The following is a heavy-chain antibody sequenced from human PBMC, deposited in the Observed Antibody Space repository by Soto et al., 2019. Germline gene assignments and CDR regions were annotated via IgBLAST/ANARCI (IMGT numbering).Heavy chain of an antibody. V-gene: IGHV3-30*03. CDR1: GFTFSSYG. Sequence: GGSLRLSCAASGFTFSSYGMHWVRQAPGKGLEWVAVISYDGSNKYHADSVKGRFTISRDNSKNTLYLQMNSLRAEDTAVYYCAQSARGTIWFDPWGQGTMVTVYS. CDR2: ISYDGSNK. D-gene: IGHD3-10*01. CDR3: AQSARGTIWFDP. J-gene: IGHJ5*02.